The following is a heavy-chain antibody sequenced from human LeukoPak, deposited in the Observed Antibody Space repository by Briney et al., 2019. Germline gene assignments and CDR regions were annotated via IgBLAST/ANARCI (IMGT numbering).Heavy chain of an antibody. V-gene: IGHV4-59*01. J-gene: IGHJ4*02. Sequence: SETLSLTCTVSGGSISSYYWSWIRQPPGKGLEWIGYIYYSGSTNYNPSLKSRVTISVDTSKNQFSLKLSSVTAADTAVHYCARVDSSSWYGGEFDYWGQGTLVTVSS. CDR1: GGSISSYY. CDR3: ARVDSSSWYGGEFDY. D-gene: IGHD6-13*01. CDR2: IYYSGST.